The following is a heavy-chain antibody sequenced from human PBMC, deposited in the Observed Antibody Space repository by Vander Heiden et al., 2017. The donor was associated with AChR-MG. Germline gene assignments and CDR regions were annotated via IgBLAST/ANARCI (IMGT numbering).Heavy chain of an antibody. CDR3: ARPPGYYDSSGYYY. CDR2: INSGGTT. Sequence: EVQLVESGGGLVQPGGSLRLPCAASGFPVNSGYMSWVRQAPGKGLEWVSVINSGGTTYYTDSVKGRFTISRDNSKNTLFLQMNSLRAEDTAVYYCARPPGYYDSSGYYYWGQGTLVTVSS. CDR1: GFPVNSGY. J-gene: IGHJ4*02. D-gene: IGHD3-22*01. V-gene: IGHV3-66*02.